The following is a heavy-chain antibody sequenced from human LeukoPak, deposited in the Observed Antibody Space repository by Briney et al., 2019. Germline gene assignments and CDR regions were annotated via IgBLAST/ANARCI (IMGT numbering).Heavy chain of an antibody. CDR2: ISGSGGST. Sequence: GGSLRLSCAASGFTFSSYWMHWVRQAPGKGLEWVSGISGSGGSTYYADSVKGRFTSSRDNSKNTLYLQMNSLRAEDTAVYYCAKGLKQLDYWGQGTLVTVAS. CDR3: AKGLKQLDY. V-gene: IGHV3-23*01. CDR1: GFTFSSYW. D-gene: IGHD6-13*01. J-gene: IGHJ4*02.